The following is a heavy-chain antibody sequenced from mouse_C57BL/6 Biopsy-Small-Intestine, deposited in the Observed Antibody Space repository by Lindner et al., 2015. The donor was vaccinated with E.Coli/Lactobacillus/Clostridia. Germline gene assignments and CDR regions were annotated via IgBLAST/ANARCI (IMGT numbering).Heavy chain of an antibody. Sequence: VQLQESGGGLVKPGGSLKLSCAASGFTFSDYGMHWVRQAPEKGLEWVAYISSGSSTIYYADTVQGRFTISRDNAKNTQFLQMTSLRSEDTAMYYCVRRGWALDYWGQGTTLTVSS. J-gene: IGHJ2*01. CDR3: VRRGWALDY. V-gene: IGHV5-17*01. CDR2: ISSGSSTI. D-gene: IGHD3-3*01. CDR1: GFTFSDYG.